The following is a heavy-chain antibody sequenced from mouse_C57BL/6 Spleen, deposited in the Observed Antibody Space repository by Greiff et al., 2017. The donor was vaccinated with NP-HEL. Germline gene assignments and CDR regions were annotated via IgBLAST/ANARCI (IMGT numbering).Heavy chain of an antibody. CDR3: ASDYYGSSFAY. J-gene: IGHJ3*01. V-gene: IGHV1-76*01. CDR2: IYPGSGNT. Sequence: QVQLQQSGAELVRPGASVKLSCKASGYTFTDYYINWVKQRPGQGLEWIARIYPGSGNTYYNEKFKGKATLTAEKSSSTAYMQLSSLTSEDSAVYFCASDYYGSSFAYWGQGTLVTVSA. D-gene: IGHD1-1*01. CDR1: GYTFTDYY.